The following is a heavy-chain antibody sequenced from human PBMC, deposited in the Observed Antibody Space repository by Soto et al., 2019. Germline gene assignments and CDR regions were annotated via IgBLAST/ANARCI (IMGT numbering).Heavy chain of an antibody. CDR2: IIPMFGTP. Sequence: QVQVVQSGAEVKKPGSSVKVSCRSSGGSFRRYGITWVRQAPGQGLEWMGGIIPMFGTPNYAQKFRGRVTINADESPSTAYMDLSSLRSDDTVVYYCVRGTRDCTTISFYTPERYFFFGMGGWCQGTTVTVSS. CDR1: GGSFRRYG. CDR3: VRGTRDCTTISFYTPERYFFFGMGG. D-gene: IGHD3-10*01. V-gene: IGHV1-69*01. J-gene: IGHJ6*02.